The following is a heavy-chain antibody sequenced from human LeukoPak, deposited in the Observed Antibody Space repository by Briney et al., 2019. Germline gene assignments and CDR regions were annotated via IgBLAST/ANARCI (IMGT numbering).Heavy chain of an antibody. D-gene: IGHD2-2*01. CDR3: DKLIPTVDCSSANCYGFDY. CDR2: ITDSGVST. Sequence: GRSLSLSCALSGFTSTIYATGWVRQAPGKGLEWVSTITDSGVSTYYADSVRGQFTISRDNAKITLYLQMSSLRAEDTAVYYCDKLIPTVDCSSANCYGFDYWGQGTLVTVSS. V-gene: IGHV3-23*01. J-gene: IGHJ4*02. CDR1: GFTSTIYA.